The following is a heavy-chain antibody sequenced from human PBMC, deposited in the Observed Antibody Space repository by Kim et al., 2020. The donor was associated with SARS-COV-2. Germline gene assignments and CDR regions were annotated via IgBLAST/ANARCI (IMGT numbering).Heavy chain of an antibody. CDR3: ARTTQLEDY. CDR2: SYT. J-gene: IGHJ4*02. V-gene: IGHV5-10-1*01. Sequence: SYTTYRPSFQGHVTISADKSISTAYLQWSSLKASDTAMYYCARTTQLEDYWGQGTLVTVSS. D-gene: IGHD6-13*01.